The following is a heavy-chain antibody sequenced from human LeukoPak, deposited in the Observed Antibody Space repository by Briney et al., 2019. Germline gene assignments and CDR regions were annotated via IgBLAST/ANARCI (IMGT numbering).Heavy chain of an antibody. CDR1: GGSFSGYY. CDR3: ARVLAAWNNWFDP. J-gene: IGHJ5*02. V-gene: IGHV4-34*01. Sequence: SETLSLTCADYGGSFSGYYWSWIRQPPGKGLEWIGEINHSGSTNYNPSLKSRVTISVDTSKNQFSLKLSSVTAADTAVYYCARVLAAWNNWFDPWGQGTLVTVSS. D-gene: IGHD6-13*01. CDR2: INHSGST.